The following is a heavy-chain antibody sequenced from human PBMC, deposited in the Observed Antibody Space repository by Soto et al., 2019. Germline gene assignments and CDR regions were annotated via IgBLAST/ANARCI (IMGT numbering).Heavy chain of an antibody. Sequence: ASVKVSCKASGYTFTSYDINWVRQATGQGLEWMGWMNPNSGNTGYAQKFQGRVTMTRNTSISTACMELSSLRSEDTTVYYCARIGPRGITIFGVAPSSYYYYMDVWGKGTTVTVSS. V-gene: IGHV1-8*01. J-gene: IGHJ6*03. CDR2: MNPNSGNT. CDR3: ARIGPRGITIFGVAPSSYYYYMDV. CDR1: GYTFTSYD. D-gene: IGHD3-3*01.